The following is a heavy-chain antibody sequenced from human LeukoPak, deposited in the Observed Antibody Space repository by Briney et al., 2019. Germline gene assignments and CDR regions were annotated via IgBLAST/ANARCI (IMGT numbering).Heavy chain of an antibody. J-gene: IGHJ4*01. CDR1: GASMSSYY. CDR3: ARQNYDYPDY. V-gene: IGHV4-4*09. CDR2: ISTSGSA. Sequence: SETLSLTCTVSGASMSSYYWSWIRQPPGKGLEWIGYISTSGSANYNPSLKSRVTISVDTSKNQFSLKLNSVTAADTAVYYCARQNYDYPDYWGQGTLATVSS. D-gene: IGHD3-16*01.